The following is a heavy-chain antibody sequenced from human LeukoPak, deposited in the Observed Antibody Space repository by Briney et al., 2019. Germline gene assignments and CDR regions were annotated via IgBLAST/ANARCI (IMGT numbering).Heavy chain of an antibody. Sequence: GGSLRLSCAASGFTFSSYSTNWVRQAPGKGLEWVSSISSSSSYIYYADSVKGRFTISRDNAKNSLYLQMNSLRAEDTAVYYCARDPSFAVAGTPWGQGTLVTVSS. CDR2: ISSSSSYI. V-gene: IGHV3-21*01. CDR1: GFTFSSYS. J-gene: IGHJ5*02. CDR3: ARDPSFAVAGTP. D-gene: IGHD6-19*01.